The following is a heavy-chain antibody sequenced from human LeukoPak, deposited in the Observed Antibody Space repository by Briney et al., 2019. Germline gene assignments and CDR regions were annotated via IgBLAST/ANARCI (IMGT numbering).Heavy chain of an antibody. CDR1: GFTFDDYG. D-gene: IGHD6-6*01. J-gene: IGHJ5*02. Sequence: PGGSLRLSCAASGFTFDDYGMSWVRQAPGKGLEWVSGINWNGGSTGYADSVKGRFTISRDNAKNSLYLQMNSLRAEDTAVYYCARDGRIAARQDWFDPWGQGTLVTVSS. V-gene: IGHV3-20*04. CDR3: ARDGRIAARQDWFDP. CDR2: INWNGGST.